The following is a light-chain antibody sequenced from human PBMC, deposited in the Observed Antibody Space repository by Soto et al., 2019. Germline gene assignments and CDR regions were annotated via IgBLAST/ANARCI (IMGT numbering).Light chain of an antibody. CDR1: QSVLYRSNNKNY. CDR3: QQYYSTLALT. V-gene: IGKV4-1*01. CDR2: WAS. Sequence: DIVMTQSPDSLAVSLGERATMNCKSSQSVLYRSNNKNYLAWYQQKPGQPPKLLIYWASTRESGVPDRFRGSGSGTDFTLTISSLQAEDVAVYYCQQYYSTLALTFGGGTKVELK. J-gene: IGKJ4*01.